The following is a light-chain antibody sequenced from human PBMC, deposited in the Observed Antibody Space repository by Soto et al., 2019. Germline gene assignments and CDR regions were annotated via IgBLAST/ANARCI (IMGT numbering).Light chain of an antibody. CDR1: TSNIGSNT. CDR2: SNN. CDR3: AAWDDSLDNYV. V-gene: IGLV1-44*01. J-gene: IGLJ1*01. Sequence: QSALAQPPSASGTPGQRVTISCSGGTSNIGSNTVNWYKQLPGTAPKLLIYSNNQRPSGVPDRFSGSKSGTSASLAISGPQSEDEADYYCAAWDDSLDNYVFGTGTKVTVL.